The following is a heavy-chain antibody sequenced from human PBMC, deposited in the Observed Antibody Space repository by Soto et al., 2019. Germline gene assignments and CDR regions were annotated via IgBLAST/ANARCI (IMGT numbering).Heavy chain of an antibody. J-gene: IGHJ6*02. CDR2: IVVGSGNT. CDR1: GFTFTSSA. D-gene: IGHD3-3*01. Sequence: ASVKVSCKASGFTFTSSAVQWVRHARGQRLEWIGWIVVGSGNTNYAQKFQERVTINRDMVTSTAYMELSSLRSEEPAVYYCAAPVNGSNDFWRGEPSKDEDYGMDVWGQGTTVTVSS. V-gene: IGHV1-58*01. CDR3: AAPVNGSNDFWRGEPSKDEDYGMDV.